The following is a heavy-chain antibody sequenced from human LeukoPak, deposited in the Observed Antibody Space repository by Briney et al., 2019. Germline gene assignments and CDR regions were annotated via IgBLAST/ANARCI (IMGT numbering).Heavy chain of an antibody. D-gene: IGHD3-16*01. J-gene: IGHJ4*02. V-gene: IGHV3-7*01. CDR1: RFTFSLYW. CDR2: IKQDGSEK. Sequence: GGSLRLSCAASRFTFSLYWMSWVRQAPGKGLEWVANIKQDGSEKYYVDSVKGRFTISRDNAKNSLYLQMNSLRTEDTAVYYCARPDGGGAFNKAFDFWGQGTLVTVSS. CDR3: ARPDGGGAFNKAFDF.